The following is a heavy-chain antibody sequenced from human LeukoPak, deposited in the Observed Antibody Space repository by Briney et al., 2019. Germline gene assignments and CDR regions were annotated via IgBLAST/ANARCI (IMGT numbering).Heavy chain of an antibody. CDR3: ARRITMTNWFDP. V-gene: IGHV3-7*01. CDR2: IKQDGSEK. CDR1: GFTFSSYA. Sequence: PGGSLRLSCAASGFTFSSYAMSWVRQAPGKGLEWVANIKQDGSEKYYVDSVKGRFTISRDNAKNSLYLQMNSLRAEDTAVYYCARRITMTNWFDPWGQGTLVTVSS. D-gene: IGHD3-22*01. J-gene: IGHJ5*02.